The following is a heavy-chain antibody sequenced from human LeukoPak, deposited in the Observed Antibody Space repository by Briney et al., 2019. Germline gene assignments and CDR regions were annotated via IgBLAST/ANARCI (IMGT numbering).Heavy chain of an antibody. D-gene: IGHD3-22*01. CDR2: VYYSGNT. CDR3: ARDSMGGEYYDSSGYYDY. J-gene: IGHJ4*02. CDR1: GGSISSSSSY. Sequence: SETLSLTCTVSGGSISSSSSYWGWIRQPPGKGLEWIGSVYYSGNTYYNPSLKSRVTISVDTSKNQFSLKLSSVTAADTAVYYCARDSMGGEYYDSSGYYDYWGQGTLVTVSS. V-gene: IGHV4-39*02.